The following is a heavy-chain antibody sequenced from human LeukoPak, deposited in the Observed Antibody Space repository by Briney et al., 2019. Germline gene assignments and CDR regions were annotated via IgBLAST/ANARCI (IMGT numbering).Heavy chain of an antibody. J-gene: IGHJ4*02. V-gene: IGHV7-4-1*02. CDR3: ARTGYGGNYYMFDY. CDR2: INTNTGNP. D-gene: IGHD4-23*01. CDR1: GYTFTSYA. Sequence: ASVKVSCKASGYTFTSYAMNWVRQAPGQGLEWMGWINTNTGNPTYAQDFTGRFVFSLDTSVSTAYLQISSLKAEDTAVYYCARTGYGGNYYMFDYWGQGTLVTVSS.